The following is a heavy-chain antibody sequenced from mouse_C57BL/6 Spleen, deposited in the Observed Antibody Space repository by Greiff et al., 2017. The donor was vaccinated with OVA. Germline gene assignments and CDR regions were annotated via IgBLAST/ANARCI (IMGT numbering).Heavy chain of an antibody. Sequence: QVQLQQPGAELVMPGASVKLSCKASGYTFTSYWMHWVKQRPGQGLEWIGEIDPSDSYTNYNQKFKGKSTLTVDKSSSTAYMQLSSLTSEDSAVYYCARTDGNYAMDYWGQGTSVTVSS. CDR3: ARTDGNYAMDY. V-gene: IGHV1-69*01. CDR2: IDPSDSYT. J-gene: IGHJ4*01. D-gene: IGHD2-1*01. CDR1: GYTFTSYW.